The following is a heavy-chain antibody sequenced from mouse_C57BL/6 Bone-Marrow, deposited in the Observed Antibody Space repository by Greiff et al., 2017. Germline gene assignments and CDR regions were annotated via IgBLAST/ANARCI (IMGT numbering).Heavy chain of an antibody. J-gene: IGHJ4*01. V-gene: IGHV5-15*01. CDR2: ISNLAYSI. D-gene: IGHD2-4*01. CDR3: ARRGRSPTRLIYYDYDEDAMDY. Sequence: EVQVVASGGGLVQPGGSLKLSCAASGFNFSDYGMAWVRQAPRKGPEWVAFISNLAYSIYYADNVTGRFTFSRANAKNTMYLEMSCLRSEDTAMYYCARRGRSPTRLIYYDYDEDAMDYWGQGTSVTVSS. CDR1: GFNFSDYG.